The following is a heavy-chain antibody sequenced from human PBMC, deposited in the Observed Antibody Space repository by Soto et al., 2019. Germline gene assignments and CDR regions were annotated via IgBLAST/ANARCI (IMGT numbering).Heavy chain of an antibody. CDR3: TADLESILSNTGFDY. Sequence: XGSLRLSFAASGFAFNSACMAWVRQAPGKGLECVGRIKSRADGGAADYAAPVKGRFTMSRDDSQNTLYLQMNSLESEDTAVYYCTADLESILSNTGFDYWGQGTLVTVSS. V-gene: IGHV3-15*01. CDR1: GFAFNSAC. D-gene: IGHD3-9*01. CDR2: IKSRADGGAA. J-gene: IGHJ4*02.